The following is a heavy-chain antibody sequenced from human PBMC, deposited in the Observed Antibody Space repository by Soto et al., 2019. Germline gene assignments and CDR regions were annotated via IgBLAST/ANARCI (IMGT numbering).Heavy chain of an antibody. J-gene: IGHJ3*02. D-gene: IGHD3-3*01. Sequence: ASVKVSCKASGYTFTSYAMHWVRQAPGQRLEWMGWINAGNGNTKYSQKFQGRVTITRDTSASTAYMELSSMRSEDTAVYYCAREHDFWSGYNDAFDIWGQGTMVTVSS. CDR3: AREHDFWSGYNDAFDI. V-gene: IGHV1-3*01. CDR1: GYTFTSYA. CDR2: INAGNGNT.